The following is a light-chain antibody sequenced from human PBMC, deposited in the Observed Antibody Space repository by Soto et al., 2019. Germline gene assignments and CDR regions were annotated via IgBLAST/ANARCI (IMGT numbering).Light chain of an antibody. V-gene: IGLV1-40*01. CDR1: SSNIWAGYD. J-gene: IGLJ1*01. CDR2: GNS. Sequence: QSALTQPPSVSGAPGQRVTISCTGGSSNIWAGYDVHWYQQLPGTAPKLLIYGNSNRPSGVPDRFPGSKSGTSASLAISGLQAEDEADYYCQSYDSSLSGYYVFGTATKVTVL. CDR3: QSYDSSLSGYYV.